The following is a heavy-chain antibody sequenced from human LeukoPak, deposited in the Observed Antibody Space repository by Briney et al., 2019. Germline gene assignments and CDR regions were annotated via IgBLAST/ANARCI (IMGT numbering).Heavy chain of an antibody. CDR2: INHSGST. CDR3: ARGRGLRGFPPAYYYYGMDV. J-gene: IGHJ6*02. Sequence: SETLSLTCAVYGGSFSGYYWSWIRQPPGKGLEWIGEINHSGSTNYNPSLKSRVTISVGTSKNQFSLKLSSVTAADTAVYYCARGRGLRGFPPAYYYYGMDVWGQGTAVTVSS. D-gene: IGHD2-21*01. CDR1: GGSFSGYY. V-gene: IGHV4-34*01.